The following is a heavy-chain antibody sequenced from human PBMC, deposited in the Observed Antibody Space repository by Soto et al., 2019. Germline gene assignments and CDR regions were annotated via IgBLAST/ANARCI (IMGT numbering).Heavy chain of an antibody. CDR2: IERDDDDK. CDR3: ARSIRGPRRFNGMDV. D-gene: IGHD1-20*01. V-gene: IGHV2-70*13. CDR1: GFSLTSPGMC. Sequence: SGPTLVNPTETLTLTCTFSGFSLTSPGMCVSWIRQSPGKALEWLALIERDDDDKYYSTSLKTRLTISKDTRKNQVVLTMAYMEPADTATYYCARSIRGPRRFNGMDVWGQGTTVTVSS. J-gene: IGHJ6*02.